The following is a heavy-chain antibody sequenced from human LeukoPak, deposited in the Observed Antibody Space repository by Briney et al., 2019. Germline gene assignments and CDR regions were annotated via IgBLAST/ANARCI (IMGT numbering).Heavy chain of an antibody. CDR1: GFTFSSYW. V-gene: IGHV3-74*03. CDR3: AREVSGDPWYNWFDP. CDR2: INSDGSST. J-gene: IGHJ5*02. D-gene: IGHD4-17*01. Sequence: GGSLRLSCAASGFTFSSYWMHWVRQAPGKGLVWVSRINSDGSSTKYADSVKGRFTISRDNAKKRLYLQMNSLRAEDTAVYYCAREVSGDPWYNWFDPWGQGTLVTVSS.